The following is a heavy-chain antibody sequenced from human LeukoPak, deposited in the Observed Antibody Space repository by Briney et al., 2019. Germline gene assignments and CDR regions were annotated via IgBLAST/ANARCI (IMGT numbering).Heavy chain of an antibody. V-gene: IGHV1-2*02. CDR1: GYTFTGYY. D-gene: IGHD2-2*01. J-gene: IGHJ6*02. Sequence: ASVKVSCKASGYTFTGYYMHWVRQAPGQGLEWMGWINPNSGGTNYAQKSQGRVTMTRDTSISTAYMELSRLRSDDTAVYYCARVAAYCSSTSCLGAYGMDVWGQGTTVTVSS. CDR3: ARVAAYCSSTSCLGAYGMDV. CDR2: INPNSGGT.